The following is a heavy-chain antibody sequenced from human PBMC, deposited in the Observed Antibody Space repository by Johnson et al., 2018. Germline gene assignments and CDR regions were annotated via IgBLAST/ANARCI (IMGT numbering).Heavy chain of an antibody. CDR2: ISYDGSNK. J-gene: IGHJ6*03. D-gene: IGHD6-19*01. CDR3: AKDERSAPYHYYYYYYMDV. Sequence: QVQLVQSGGGVVQPGRSLRLSCAASGFTFSRYGMHWVGQAPGKGLEWVAVISYDGSNKFYADSVKGRFTISSDNSKNTLYLQMNRLRAEDTAVYYCAKDERSAPYHYYYYYYMDVWVKGTTVTVSS. CDR1: GFTFSRYG. V-gene: IGHV3-30*18.